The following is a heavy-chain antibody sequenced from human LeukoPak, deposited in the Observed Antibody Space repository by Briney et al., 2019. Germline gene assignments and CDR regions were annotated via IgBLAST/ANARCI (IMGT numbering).Heavy chain of an antibody. CDR1: GFTFSNYA. D-gene: IGHD4-17*01. J-gene: IGHJ4*02. CDR2: ISSRSSSI. CDR3: AREPTVTTSGY. Sequence: PGGSLRLSCAASGFTFSNYAMTWVRQAPGKGLEWVSSISSRSSSIYYADSVKGRFTISRDDAKNSLYLQMDSLRAEDTAIYFCAREPTVTTSGYWGQGTLVTVSS. V-gene: IGHV3-21*01.